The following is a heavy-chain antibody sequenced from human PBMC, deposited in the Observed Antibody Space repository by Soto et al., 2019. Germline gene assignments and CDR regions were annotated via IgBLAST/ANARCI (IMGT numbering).Heavy chain of an antibody. D-gene: IGHD6-19*01. J-gene: IGHJ4*02. V-gene: IGHV4-59*08. CDR2: IYYSGST. Sequence: SETLSLTCTVSGGSISSYYWSWIRQPPGKGLEWIGYIYYSGSTNYNPSLKSRVTISVDTSKNQFSLRLSSVTAADTAVYYCARVERSGWYVSYWGQGTLVTVSS. CDR3: ARVERSGWYVSY. CDR1: GGSISSYY.